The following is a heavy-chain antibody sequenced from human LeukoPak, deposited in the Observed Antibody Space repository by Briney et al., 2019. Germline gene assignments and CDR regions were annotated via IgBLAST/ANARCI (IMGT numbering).Heavy chain of an antibody. CDR1: GYTFTGYY. J-gene: IGHJ3*02. CDR3: ATGVYYDRSGYFRAGAFDI. Sequence: ASVKVSCKASGYTFTGYYMHWVRQAPGQGLEWMGWINPNSGGTNYAQKFQGRVTMTRDTSISTAYMELSRLRSEDTAVYYCATGVYYDRSGYFRAGAFDIWGEGTMVTVSS. CDR2: INPNSGGT. D-gene: IGHD3-22*01. V-gene: IGHV1-2*02.